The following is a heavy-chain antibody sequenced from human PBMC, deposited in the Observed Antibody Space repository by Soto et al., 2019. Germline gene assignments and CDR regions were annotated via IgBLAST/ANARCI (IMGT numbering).Heavy chain of an antibody. D-gene: IGHD1-26*01. CDR2: ISNSGNTI. J-gene: IGHJ1*01. CDR1: GFTFSSFE. CDR3: ARAFSGSYYRYFQN. Sequence: XGSLRLSCSASGFTFSSFEMNWVRQAPGKGPEWVSYISNSGNTIKYAGSVKGRFTISRDNAKNSLYLQMNGLRGEDTAVYYCARAFSGSYYRYFQNWGQGTLVTVSS. V-gene: IGHV3-48*03.